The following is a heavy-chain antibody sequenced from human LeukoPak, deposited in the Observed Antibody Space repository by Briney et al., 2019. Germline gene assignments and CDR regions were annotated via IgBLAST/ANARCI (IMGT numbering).Heavy chain of an antibody. CDR1: GYTFTSYW. J-gene: IGHJ4*02. Sequence: GASVKVSCKASGYTFTSYWIGWVRQMPGKGLEWMGIIYPGDSDTRYSPSFQGQVTISADKSISTAYLQWSSLKASDTAMYYCARLYYYDSSLDYWGQGTLVTVSS. CDR3: ARLYYYDSSLDY. CDR2: IYPGDSDT. V-gene: IGHV5-51*01. D-gene: IGHD3-22*01.